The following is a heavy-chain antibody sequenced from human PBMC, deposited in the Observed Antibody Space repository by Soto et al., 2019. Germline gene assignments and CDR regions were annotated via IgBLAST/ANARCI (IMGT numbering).Heavy chain of an antibody. V-gene: IGHV4-59*08. Sequence: QMLLQESGPGPVTPSETLSLTCSVSGGSISGYYWSWLRQPPGKGLEWIGEIYYRGDTQYNPSLKSRVTISVDTSKNQLSLKLTSGTAADTAVYYCARHGLSSYAMDVW. CDR3: ARHGLSSYAMDV. CDR1: GGSISGYY. J-gene: IGHJ6*01. CDR2: IYYRGDT.